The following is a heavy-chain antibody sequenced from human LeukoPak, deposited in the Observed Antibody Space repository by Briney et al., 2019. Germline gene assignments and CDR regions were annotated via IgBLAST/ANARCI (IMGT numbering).Heavy chain of an antibody. CDR1: GFTFSSYA. CDR2: ISGSGGST. Sequence: GGSLRLSCAASGFTFSSYAMSWVRQAPGKGLEWVSAISGSGGSTYYADAVRGRFTISRDNSKNTLYLQMGRLRAEDMAVYYCARSHVGVWFGELFYFDYWGQGTLVTVSS. V-gene: IGHV3-23*01. CDR3: ARSHVGVWFGELFYFDY. D-gene: IGHD3-10*01. J-gene: IGHJ4*02.